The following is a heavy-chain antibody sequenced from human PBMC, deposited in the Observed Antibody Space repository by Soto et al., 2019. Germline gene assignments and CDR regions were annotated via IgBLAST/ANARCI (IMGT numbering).Heavy chain of an antibody. Sequence: GGSLRLSCAASGFTFSSYAMSWVRQAPGKGLEWVSAISGSGGSTYYADSVKGRFTISRDNSKNTLYLQMNSLRAEDTAVYYCAKASPAYSSSSGDYFDYWGQGTLVTVSS. CDR3: AKASPAYSSSSGDYFDY. J-gene: IGHJ4*02. CDR2: ISGSGGST. D-gene: IGHD6-6*01. CDR1: GFTFSSYA. V-gene: IGHV3-23*01.